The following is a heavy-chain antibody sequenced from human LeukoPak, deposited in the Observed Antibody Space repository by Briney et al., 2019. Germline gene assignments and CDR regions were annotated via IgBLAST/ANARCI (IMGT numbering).Heavy chain of an antibody. CDR3: ARVPRYYDAFDI. CDR2: IYYSGST. D-gene: IGHD2-8*01. J-gene: IGHJ3*02. Sequence: SETLSLTCTVSGGSISSDGYYWSWIRQHPGKGLEWIGYIYYSGSTYYNPSLKSRVTISVDTSKNQFSLKLSSVTAADTAVYYCARVPRYYDAFDIWGQGTMVTVSS. CDR1: GGSISSDGYY. V-gene: IGHV4-31*03.